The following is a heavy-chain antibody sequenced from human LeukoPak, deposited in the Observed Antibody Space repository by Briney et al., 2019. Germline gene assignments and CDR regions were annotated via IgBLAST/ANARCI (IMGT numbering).Heavy chain of an antibody. CDR1: GFTFSSYE. Sequence: GGSLRLSCAASGFTFSSYEMNWVRQAPGKGLEWVSSISRSATTIYYADSVKGRFTISRDNAKNSLYLQMNSLRAEDTAVYYCARDSDHYKLLPTHFDYWGQGTLVTVSS. CDR3: ARDSDHYKLLPTHFDY. J-gene: IGHJ4*02. V-gene: IGHV3-48*03. CDR2: ISRSATTI. D-gene: IGHD2-15*01.